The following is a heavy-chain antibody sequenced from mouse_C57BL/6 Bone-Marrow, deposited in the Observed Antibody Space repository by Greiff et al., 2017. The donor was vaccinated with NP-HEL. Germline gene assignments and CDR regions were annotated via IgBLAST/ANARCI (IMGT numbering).Heavy chain of an antibody. CDR3: AKNASPGLYAMDY. V-gene: IGHV2-5*01. D-gene: IGHD6-1*01. CDR1: GFSLTSYG. Sequence: QVQLQQSGPGLVQPSQSLSITCTVSGFSLTSYGVHWVRQSPGKGLEWLGVIWRGGSTDYNAAFMSRLSITKDNSKSQVFFKMNSLQADDTAIYYCAKNASPGLYAMDYWGQGTSVTVSS. CDR2: IWRGGST. J-gene: IGHJ4*01.